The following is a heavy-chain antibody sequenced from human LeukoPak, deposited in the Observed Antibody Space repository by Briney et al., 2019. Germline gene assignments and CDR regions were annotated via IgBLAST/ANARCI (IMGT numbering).Heavy chain of an antibody. Sequence: PGGSLRLSCTTSEFTFGNYALSWFRQAPGKGREWVGLFGRMGGFGGTTEYAASVGGRFSISRDDSKSIAYLQMNSLQTEDTAVYYCTRAGIVATIGYGMDVWGQGTTVIVSS. J-gene: IGHJ6*02. CDR1: EFTFGNYA. CDR3: TRAGIVATIGYGMDV. V-gene: IGHV3-49*03. CDR2: FGRMGGFGGTT. D-gene: IGHD5-12*01.